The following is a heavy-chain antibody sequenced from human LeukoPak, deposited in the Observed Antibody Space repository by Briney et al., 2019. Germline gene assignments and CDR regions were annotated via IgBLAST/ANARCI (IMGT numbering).Heavy chain of an antibody. J-gene: IGHJ1*01. D-gene: IGHD1-14*01. CDR1: GFTFSSYA. Sequence: GGSLRLSCAASGFTFSSYAMSWVRQAPGKGLEWVSSISSSSSYIYYADSVKGRFTISRDNAKNSLYLQMNSLRAEDTAVYYCATGVEPGYFQHWGQGTLVTVSS. CDR2: ISSSSSYI. CDR3: ATGVEPGYFQH. V-gene: IGHV3-21*01.